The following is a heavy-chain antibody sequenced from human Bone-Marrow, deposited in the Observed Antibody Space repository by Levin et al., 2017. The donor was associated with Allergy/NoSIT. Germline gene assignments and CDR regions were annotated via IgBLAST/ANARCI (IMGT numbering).Heavy chain of an antibody. D-gene: IGHD6-13*01. J-gene: IGHJ4*02. V-gene: IGHV2-70*01. CDR1: GFSFSDSGLC. CDR2: IDWDDDD. Sequence: SGPTLVKPTQTLILTCTFSGFSFSDSGLCVAWLRQPPGKALEWLALIDWDDDDYYSTSLRTRLTISRDTSKNQVVLTLTNMDPVDTATYYCARIRAADGKRMSDYWGQGTLVTVSS. CDR3: ARIRAADGKRMSDY.